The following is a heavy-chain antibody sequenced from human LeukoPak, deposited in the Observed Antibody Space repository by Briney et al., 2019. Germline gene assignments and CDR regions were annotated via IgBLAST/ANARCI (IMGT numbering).Heavy chain of an antibody. Sequence: AGGSLRLSCAASGFTFSSYAMHWVRQAPGKGLEYVSAISSNGGSTYYANSVKGRFTISRDNSKNTLYLQMGSLRAEDMAVYYCARPASGYSVSGAFDIWGQGTMATVSS. J-gene: IGHJ3*02. CDR3: ARPASGYSVSGAFDI. CDR1: GFTFSSYA. CDR2: ISSNGGST. V-gene: IGHV3-64*01. D-gene: IGHD3-3*01.